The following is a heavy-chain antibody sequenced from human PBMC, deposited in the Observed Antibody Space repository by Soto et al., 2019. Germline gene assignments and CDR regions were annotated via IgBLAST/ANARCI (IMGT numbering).Heavy chain of an antibody. CDR3: ARFGYYYDSSGYIFDY. V-gene: IGHV1-18*04. Sequence: ASVKVSCKASGYTFTSYGISWVRQAPGQGLEWMGWISAYNGNTNYAQKLQGRVTMTTDTSTSTAYMELRSLRSDDTAVYYCARFGYYYDSSGYIFDYWGQGTLVTVSS. D-gene: IGHD3-22*01. CDR2: ISAYNGNT. CDR1: GYTFTSYG. J-gene: IGHJ4*02.